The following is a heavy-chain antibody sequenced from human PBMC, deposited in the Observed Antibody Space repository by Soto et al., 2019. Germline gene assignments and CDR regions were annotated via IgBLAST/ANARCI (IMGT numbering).Heavy chain of an antibody. J-gene: IGHJ5*02. D-gene: IGHD4-17*01. CDR3: AREVDYGDYSSPGAPNWFDP. CDR2: INPSGGST. CDR1: GYTFTSYY. Sequence: GASVKVSCKASGYTFTSYYMHWVRQAPGQGLEWMGIINPSGGSTSYAQKFQGRVTMTRDTSTSTVYMELSSLRSEDTAVYYCAREVDYGDYSSPGAPNWFDPWGQGTLVTVSS. V-gene: IGHV1-46*01.